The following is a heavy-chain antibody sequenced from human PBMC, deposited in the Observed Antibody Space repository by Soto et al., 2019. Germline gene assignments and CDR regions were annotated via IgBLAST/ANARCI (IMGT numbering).Heavy chain of an antibody. J-gene: IGHJ6*02. CDR1: GGTFSSYA. V-gene: IGHV1-69*13. CDR3: ARDGCSSTSCPGGMDV. Sequence: SVKVSCKASGGTFSSYAISWVRQAPGQGLEWMGGIIPIFGTANYAQKFQGRVTITADESTSTAYMELSSLRSEDTAVYYCARDGCSSTSCPGGMDVWGQGTKVTVS. CDR2: IIPIFGTA. D-gene: IGHD2-2*01.